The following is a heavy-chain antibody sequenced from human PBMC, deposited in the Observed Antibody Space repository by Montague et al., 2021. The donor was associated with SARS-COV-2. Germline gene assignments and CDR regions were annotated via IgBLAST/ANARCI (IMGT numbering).Heavy chain of an antibody. CDR1: GGSISGDNYY. D-gene: IGHD7-27*01. CDR3: ARNRGWGSRGAGYIDL. J-gene: IGHJ2*01. CDR2: IYYTGST. V-gene: IGHV4-31*03. Sequence: TLSLTCTVSGGSISGDNYYWTWIRQHPGKGLEWIAYIYYTGSTYYNPSLQSRLRTSLDTSKNQFSLTLTSVTPADTAIYYCARNRGWGSRGAGYIDLWGRGTLVTGS.